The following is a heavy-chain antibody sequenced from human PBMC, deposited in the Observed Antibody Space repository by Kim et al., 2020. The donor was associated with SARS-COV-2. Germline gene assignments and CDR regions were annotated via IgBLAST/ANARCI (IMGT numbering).Heavy chain of an antibody. V-gene: IGHV4-34*01. Sequence: SETLSLTCAVYGLSFSGYYWSWIRQPPGKGLEWIGEINHSGGTNYNPSLKSRVTISVDTTKNQFSLKLSSVTAADTAVYYCSRGLPMVRGVSKNDNPEYYDDGMAVWGQGTTFTVSS. J-gene: IGHJ6*02. D-gene: IGHD3-10*01. CDR2: INHSGGT. CDR3: SRGLPMVRGVSKNDNPEYYDDGMAV. CDR1: GLSFSGYY.